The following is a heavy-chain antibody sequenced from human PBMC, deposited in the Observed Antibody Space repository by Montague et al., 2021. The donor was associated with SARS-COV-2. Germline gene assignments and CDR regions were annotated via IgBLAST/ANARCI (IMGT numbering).Heavy chain of an antibody. D-gene: IGHD2-2*03. J-gene: IGHJ3*01. CDR2: TYYRSKWYN. V-gene: IGHV6-1*01. Sequence: VSPGASLSSDSLSWHWIRQSPSRGLEWLASTYYRSKWYNDSAPSVSGRATVKPDTSRNQFSLHLDSVTPEDTALYFCARKMDSSFDVWGKGAMVIVSS. CDR1: GASLSSDSLS. CDR3: ARKMDSSFDV.